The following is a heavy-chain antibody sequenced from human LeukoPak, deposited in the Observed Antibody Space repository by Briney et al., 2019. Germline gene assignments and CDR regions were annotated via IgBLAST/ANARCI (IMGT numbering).Heavy chain of an antibody. D-gene: IGHD3-3*01. CDR2: IKSKFDGGTT. Sequence: GGSLRLSCAASGIIFSNAWMSWVRQAPGKGLEWVGRIKSKFDGGTTDYAAPVKGRFTISRDDSKNTLYLQMNSLKTEDTAVYYCTTEIGVVRFLEWLSFDYWGQGTLVTVSS. J-gene: IGHJ4*02. V-gene: IGHV3-15*01. CDR3: TTEIGVVRFLEWLSFDY. CDR1: GIIFSNAW.